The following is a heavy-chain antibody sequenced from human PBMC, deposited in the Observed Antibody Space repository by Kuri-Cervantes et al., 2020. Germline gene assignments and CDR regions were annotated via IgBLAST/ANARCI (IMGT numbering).Heavy chain of an antibody. Sequence: GESLKISCAASGFTFSDYYMSWIRQAPGKGLEWVSYISSSGSTIYYADSVKGRFTISRDNAKNSLYLQMNSLRAEDTAVYYCAREALLDVVVTATHWYFDLWGRGTLVTVSS. CDR2: ISSSGSTI. D-gene: IGHD2-21*02. CDR1: GFTFSDYY. J-gene: IGHJ2*01. CDR3: AREALLDVVVTATHWYFDL. V-gene: IGHV3-11*01.